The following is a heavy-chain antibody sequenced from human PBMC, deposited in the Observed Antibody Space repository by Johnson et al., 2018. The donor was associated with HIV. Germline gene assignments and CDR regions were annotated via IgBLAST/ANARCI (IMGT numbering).Heavy chain of an antibody. V-gene: IGHV3-30*04. CDR3: ARDGRDLVTRGSFDV. J-gene: IGHJ3*01. Sequence: QVQLVESGGGVVQPGRSLRLSCAASGFTFSSYAMHWVRQAPGKGLEWVSVIYATNNTYYADSVKGRFTISRDNSKNTLYLQMNSLRAEDTAVYYCARDGRDLVTRGSFDVWGQGTVVTVSS. CDR1: GFTFSSYA. CDR2: IYATNNT. D-gene: IGHD3-9*01.